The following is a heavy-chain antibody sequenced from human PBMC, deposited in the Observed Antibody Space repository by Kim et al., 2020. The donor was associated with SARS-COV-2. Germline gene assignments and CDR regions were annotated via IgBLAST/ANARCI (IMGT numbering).Heavy chain of an antibody. CDR2: ISGSGSST. J-gene: IGHJ4*02. D-gene: IGHD1-26*01. V-gene: IGHV3-23*01. CDR1: GFTFSSYD. Sequence: GGSLRLSCAASGFTFSSYDMNWVRQAPGKGLEWVATISGSGSSTHYADSVKGRFTISRDNSKNTLYLQLNSLRAEDTAIYYCARSGTYWDYWGQGTLVTVSS. CDR3: ARSGTYWDY.